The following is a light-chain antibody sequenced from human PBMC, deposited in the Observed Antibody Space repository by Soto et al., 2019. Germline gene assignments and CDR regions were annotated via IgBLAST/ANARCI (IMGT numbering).Light chain of an antibody. V-gene: IGLV2-14*01. J-gene: IGLJ1*01. CDR1: SSDVGGYNY. Sequence: QSVLTQPASVSGSPGQSITISCTGTSSDVGGYNYVSWYQQQPSKATKIMIYNVSNRPSGVSNRLSGSKSGNTASLTISGLQAEDEADYYCSSYTTSSSVFGTGTKVTVL. CDR2: NVS. CDR3: SSYTTSSSV.